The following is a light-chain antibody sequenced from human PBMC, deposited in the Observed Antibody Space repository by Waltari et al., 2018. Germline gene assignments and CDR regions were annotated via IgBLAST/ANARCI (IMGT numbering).Light chain of an antibody. V-gene: IGKV1-39*01. CDR3: QQTYITPRS. CDR2: GAF. J-gene: IGKJ1*01. CDR1: QTITNY. Sequence: DIQMTQFPTSLSASVEDRGTITCRASQTITNYLNWYQQKSGKAPRHLFYGAFNLQGGFPSTFRGSGSGTDFTLTISNLQPEDFATDYCQQTYITPRSFGEGTKLEIK.